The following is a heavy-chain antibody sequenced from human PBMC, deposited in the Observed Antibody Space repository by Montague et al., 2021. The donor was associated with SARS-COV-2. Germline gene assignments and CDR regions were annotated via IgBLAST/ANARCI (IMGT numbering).Heavy chain of an antibody. V-gene: IGHV3-11*01. CDR3: ARDTRYYYDSSGYPDY. Sequence: SLRLSCAASGFIFSDYYMSWIRQAPGKGLEWVSYTSSSGSTIYYADSVKGRFTISRDNAKNSLYLQMNSLRAEDTAVYYCARDTRYYYDSSGYPDYWGQGTLVTVSS. J-gene: IGHJ4*02. CDR1: GFIFSDYY. CDR2: TSSSGSTI. D-gene: IGHD3-22*01.